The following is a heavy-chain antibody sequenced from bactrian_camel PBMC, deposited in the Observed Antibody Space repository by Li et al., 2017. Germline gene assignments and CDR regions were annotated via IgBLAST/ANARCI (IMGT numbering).Heavy chain of an antibody. Sequence: HVQLVESGGASVQAGGSLRLSCAVHGYTYSYQMGWFRQAPGKAREGVAVIDSDGTATYPKYMEGRAAISLDSAKNTLYLQLNNLKPEDTAIYYCSALDVCGYCARTHCPTYSGQGTQVTVS. D-gene: IGHD1*01. J-gene: IGHJ4*01. CDR1: GYTYSYQ. V-gene: IGHV3S6*01. CDR3: SALDVCGYCARTHCPTY. CDR2: IDSDGTAT.